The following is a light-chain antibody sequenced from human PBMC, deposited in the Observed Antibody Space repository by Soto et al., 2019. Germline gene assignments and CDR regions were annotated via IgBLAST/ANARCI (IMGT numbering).Light chain of an antibody. Sequence: QSALTQPASVSGSPGQSITISCTGTSSDVGAYNYVSWYQQYPAKAPKLMIYEVKNRPSGVSNRFSGSRSGSTASLTISGLQAEDEADYYCSSYPTISPGGYVFGTGTKVTAL. CDR3: SSYPTISPGGYV. CDR1: SSDVGAYNY. J-gene: IGLJ1*01. CDR2: EVK. V-gene: IGLV2-14*01.